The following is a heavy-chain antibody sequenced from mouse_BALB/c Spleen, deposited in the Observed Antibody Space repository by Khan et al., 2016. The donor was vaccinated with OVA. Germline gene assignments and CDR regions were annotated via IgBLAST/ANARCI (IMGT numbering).Heavy chain of an antibody. D-gene: IGHD1-3*01. CDR2: IWAGGST. J-gene: IGHJ2*01. CDR1: GLSLTSSG. CDR3: ARLEDI. V-gene: IGHV2-9*02. Sequence: QVQLKQSGPGLVAPSQSLSITCTVPGLSLTSSGVHWVRQPPGKGLEWLGVIWAGGSTNYNSALMSRLSISKDNSKSQVFLKRNSLQTDDTAMYYCARLEDIWGQGTTLTVAS.